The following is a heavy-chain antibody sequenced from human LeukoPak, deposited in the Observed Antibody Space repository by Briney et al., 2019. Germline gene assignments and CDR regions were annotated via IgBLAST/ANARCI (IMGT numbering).Heavy chain of an antibody. CDR1: GGSFSGYY. CDR2: INHSGST. CDR3: ARDSKYSSGWYFFDY. D-gene: IGHD6-19*01. Sequence: SETLSLTCAVYGGSFSGYYWSWLRQPPGKGLEWIGEINHSGSTNYNPSLKSRVTISVDMSKNQFSLKLSSMTAADTAVYYCARDSKYSSGWYFFDYWGQGTLVTVSS. V-gene: IGHV4-34*01. J-gene: IGHJ4*02.